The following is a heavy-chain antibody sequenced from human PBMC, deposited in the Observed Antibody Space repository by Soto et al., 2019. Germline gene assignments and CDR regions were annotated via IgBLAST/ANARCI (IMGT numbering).Heavy chain of an antibody. CDR1: GFTFSRYE. J-gene: IGHJ6*02. CDR3: ARARIRGGYYYGMDV. CDR2: MSESGSTM. Sequence: HPGGSLRLSCVASGFTFSRYEMNWVRQAPGKGLEWLSYMSESGSTMYYADSVKGRLTISRDNAKNLLYLHMKSLRAEDTAVYYCARARIRGGYYYGMDVWGQGTTVTVSS. V-gene: IGHV3-48*03.